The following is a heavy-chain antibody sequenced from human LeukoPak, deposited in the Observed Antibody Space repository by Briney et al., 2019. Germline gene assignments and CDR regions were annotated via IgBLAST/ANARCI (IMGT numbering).Heavy chain of an antibody. V-gene: IGHV4-34*01. Sequence: PSETLSLTCAVYGGSFSGYYWSWIRQPPGKGLEWIGEINHSGSTNYNPSLKSRVTISVDTSKNQFSLKLSSVTAADTAVYYCARGGTNMDTAMVKNFDYCGQGTLVTVSS. CDR2: INHSGST. D-gene: IGHD5-18*01. CDR3: ARGGTNMDTAMVKNFDY. CDR1: GGSFSGYY. J-gene: IGHJ4*02.